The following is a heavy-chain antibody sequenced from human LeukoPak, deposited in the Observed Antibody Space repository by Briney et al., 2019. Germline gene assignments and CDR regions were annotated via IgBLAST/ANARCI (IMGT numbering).Heavy chain of an antibody. CDR1: GFTFTTYW. J-gene: IGHJ6*03. D-gene: IGHD6-13*01. CDR3: ARASGGSSGPLYYYYYMDV. Sequence: GGSLRLSCAASGFTFTTYWMSWVRQAPGKGLEWVANINQDGTEKYYVDSVKGRFTISRDDAKRSLYLQMNSLRVEDTAVYYCARASGGSSGPLYYYYYMDVWGKGTTVTISS. V-gene: IGHV3-7*03. CDR2: INQDGTEK.